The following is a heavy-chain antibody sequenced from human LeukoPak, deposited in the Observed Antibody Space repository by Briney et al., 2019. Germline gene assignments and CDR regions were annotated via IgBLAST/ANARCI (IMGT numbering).Heavy chain of an antibody. CDR2: IYYSGTT. D-gene: IGHD6-19*01. J-gene: IGHJ4*02. CDR1: SGSISSYY. Sequence: SETLSLTCTVSSGSISSYYWSWIRQPPGKGLEWIGYIYYSGTTNYNPSLKSRVSISVDTSKNQFSLKLTSVTAADTAVYYCARLVSGVGYFDYWGQGTLVTVSS. V-gene: IGHV4-59*08. CDR3: ARLVSGVGYFDY.